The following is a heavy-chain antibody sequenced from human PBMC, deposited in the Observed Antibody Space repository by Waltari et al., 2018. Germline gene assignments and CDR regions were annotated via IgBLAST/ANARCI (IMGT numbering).Heavy chain of an antibody. Sequence: QLQLQESGPGLVKPSETLSLTCTVSGGSISSSSYYWGWIRPPPGKGLEWIGSIYYSGSTYYNPSLKSRVTISVDTSKNQFSLKLSSVTAADTAVYYCAREVIAAAAHHDAFDIWGQGTMVTVSS. CDR1: GGSISSSSYY. CDR3: AREVIAAAAHHDAFDI. CDR2: IYYSGST. D-gene: IGHD6-13*01. V-gene: IGHV4-39*01. J-gene: IGHJ3*02.